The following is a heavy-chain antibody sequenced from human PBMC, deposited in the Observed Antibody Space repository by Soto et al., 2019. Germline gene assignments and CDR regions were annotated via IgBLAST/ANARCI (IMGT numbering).Heavy chain of an antibody. Sequence: DVQLVESGGGLVKPGGSLRLSCEASQFTFSRYNMYWVRQAPGKGLEWVSTSSGTSTYIYYTESLRGRFTVSRDNAKNSLYLQMNSLRVEYTAVYYCARGSPYDYGVAEWDLDSWGQGTLVTVSS. CDR1: QFTFSRYN. J-gene: IGHJ4*02. D-gene: IGHD5-12*01. V-gene: IGHV3-21*02. CDR3: ARGSPYDYGVAEWDLDS. CDR2: SSGTSTYI.